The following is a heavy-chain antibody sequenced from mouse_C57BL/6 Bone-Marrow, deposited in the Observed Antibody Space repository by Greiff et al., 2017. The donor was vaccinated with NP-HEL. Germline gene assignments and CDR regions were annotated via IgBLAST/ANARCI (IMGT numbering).Heavy chain of an antibody. D-gene: IGHD1-1*01. CDR1: GYAFSSSW. Sequence: QVQLQQSGPELVKPGASVKISCKASGYAFSSSWMNWVKQRPGKGLEWIGRIYPGDGDTNYNGKFKGKATLTADTSSSTAYMQLSSLTSEDSAVYFCALGYYVSSPYWYFDVWGTGTTVTVSS. CDR3: ALGYYVSSPYWYFDV. J-gene: IGHJ1*03. CDR2: IYPGDGDT. V-gene: IGHV1-82*01.